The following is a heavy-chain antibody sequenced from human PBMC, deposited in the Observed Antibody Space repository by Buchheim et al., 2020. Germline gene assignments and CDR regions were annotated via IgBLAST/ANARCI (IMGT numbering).Heavy chain of an antibody. CDR3: ATLGGSSDFDH. V-gene: IGHV3-74*01. CDR2: IHSDGSAT. Sequence: EVQLVESGGGLVQPGGSLRLSCAASGFTFSNYWMYWVRQAPGKGLVWVSRIHSDGSATVYADSVKDRFTISRDNARNTLYLQMNSLRAEDTAVYYCATLGGSSDFDHWGQGTL. D-gene: IGHD1-26*01. CDR1: GFTFSNYW. J-gene: IGHJ4*02.